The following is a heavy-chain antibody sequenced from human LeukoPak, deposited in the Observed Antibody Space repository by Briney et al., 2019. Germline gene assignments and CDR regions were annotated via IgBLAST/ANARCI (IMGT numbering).Heavy chain of an antibody. D-gene: IGHD6-13*01. V-gene: IGHV4-39*07. CDR3: ARDRAPGYSSSWYGYNWFDP. J-gene: IGHJ5*02. CDR1: GGSISTSSYY. Sequence: PSETLSLTCTVSGGSISTSSYYWGWVRQPPGKGLEWIGNIFYSGSTYYSPSLKSRVTISLDTSKSQFSLKLSSVTAADTAVYYCARDRAPGYSSSWYGYNWFDPWGQGTLVTVSS. CDR2: IFYSGST.